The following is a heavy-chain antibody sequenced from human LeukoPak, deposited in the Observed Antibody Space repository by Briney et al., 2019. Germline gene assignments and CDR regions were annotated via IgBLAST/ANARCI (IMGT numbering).Heavy chain of an antibody. J-gene: IGHJ5*02. CDR1: GGTFSSYA. V-gene: IGHV1-69*13. D-gene: IGHD2-15*01. CDR2: IIPIFGTA. Sequence: ASVKVSCKASGGTFSSYAISWVRQAPGQGLERMGGIIPIFGTANYAQKFQGRVTITADESTSTAYMELSSLRSEDTAVYYCARRYCSGGSCYSGRWFDPWGQGTLVTVSS. CDR3: ARRYCSGGSCYSGRWFDP.